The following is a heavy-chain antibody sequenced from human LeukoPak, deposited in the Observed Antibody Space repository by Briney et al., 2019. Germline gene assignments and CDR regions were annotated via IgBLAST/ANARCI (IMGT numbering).Heavy chain of an antibody. Sequence: GGSLRLSCGASGFTFSNYWMSWVRQAPGKGLQWVANIKQDGSEKNYVDSVKGRFTISRDNAKNSVYLQMNSLRAEETAVYYCARSSTILGVGNIHHWGQGTLVTVSS. D-gene: IGHD3-3*01. CDR3: ARSSTILGVGNIHH. CDR1: GFTFSNYW. J-gene: IGHJ1*01. CDR2: IKQDGSEK. V-gene: IGHV3-7*05.